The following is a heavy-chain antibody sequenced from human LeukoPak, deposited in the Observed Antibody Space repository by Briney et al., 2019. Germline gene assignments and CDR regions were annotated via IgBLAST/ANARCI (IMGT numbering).Heavy chain of an antibody. V-gene: IGHV4-31*03. J-gene: IGHJ2*01. CDR1: GGSISSGGYY. CDR2: IYYSGST. CDR3: ARDWYTSGWPGSYFDL. Sequence: SETLSLTCTVSGGSISSGGYYWSWIRQHPGKGLEWIGYIYYSGSTYYNPSLKSRVTISVDTSKNQFSLKLSSVTAADTAVYYCARDWYTSGWPGSYFDLWGRGTLVTVSS. D-gene: IGHD6-19*01.